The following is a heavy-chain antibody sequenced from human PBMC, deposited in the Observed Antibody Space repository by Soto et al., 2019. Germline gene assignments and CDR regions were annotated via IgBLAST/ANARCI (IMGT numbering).Heavy chain of an antibody. CDR2: ISGSGGST. D-gene: IGHD3-22*01. CDR3: AANRGYNYYYGMDV. CDR1: GFTFSSYG. V-gene: IGHV3-23*01. Sequence: GSLRLSCAGSGFTFSSYGMHWVRQAPGKGLEWVSAISGSGGSTYYADSVKGRFTISRDNSKNTLYLQMNSLRAEDTAVYYCAANRGYNYYYGMDVWGQGTTVTVSS. J-gene: IGHJ6*02.